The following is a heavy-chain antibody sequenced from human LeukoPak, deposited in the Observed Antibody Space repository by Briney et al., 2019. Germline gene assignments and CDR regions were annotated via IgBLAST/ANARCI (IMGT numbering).Heavy chain of an antibody. CDR3: ARPYSGTYWGYYYMDV. CDR2: MYGGGRT. Sequence: GGSLRLSCTVSGFTVSGNYMSWVHQAPGKGLDWVSVMYGGGRTHYADSVKGRFTLSRDNSKNTLYLQMNSLRPEDTAVYYCARPYSGTYWGYYYMDVWGKGTTVTVSS. D-gene: IGHD1-26*01. J-gene: IGHJ6*03. CDR1: GFTVSGNY. V-gene: IGHV3-66*02.